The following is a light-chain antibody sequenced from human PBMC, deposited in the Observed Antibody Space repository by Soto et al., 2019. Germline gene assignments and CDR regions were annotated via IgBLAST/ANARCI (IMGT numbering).Light chain of an antibody. CDR2: KAS. CDR3: QQYNNWPIT. J-gene: IGKJ5*01. Sequence: DIQMTQSPSSLSASVRDRVTITCRASQTISSWLAWYQQKPGKAPKLLIYKASTLKSGVPSRFSGSGSGTEFTLTISSLQSEDFAVYYCQQYNNWPITFGQGTRLEIK. CDR1: QTISSW. V-gene: IGKV1-5*03.